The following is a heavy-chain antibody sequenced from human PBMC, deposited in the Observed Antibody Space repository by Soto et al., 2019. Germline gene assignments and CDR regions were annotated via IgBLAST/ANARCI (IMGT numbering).Heavy chain of an antibody. V-gene: IGHV4-34*01. CDR2: INHSGST. J-gene: IGHJ5*02. CDR3: ARKMPTMIVVVIQNWFGP. CDR1: GGSFSGYY. Sequence: SETLSLTCAVYGGSFSGYYWSWIRQPPGKGLEWIGEINHSGSTNYNPSLKSRVTISVDTSKNQFSLKLSSVTAADTAVYYCARKMPTMIVVVIQNWFGPWGQGTLVTVSS. D-gene: IGHD3-22*01.